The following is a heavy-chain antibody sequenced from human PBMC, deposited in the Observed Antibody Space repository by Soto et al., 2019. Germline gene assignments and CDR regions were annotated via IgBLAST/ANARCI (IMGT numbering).Heavy chain of an antibody. D-gene: IGHD6-13*01. V-gene: IGHV2-5*02. CDR2: IYWDDDK. CDR1: GFSLSTSGVG. J-gene: IGHJ4*02. Sequence: SGPTLVNPTQTLTLTCTFSGFSLSTSGVGVGWIRQPPGKALEWLALIYWDDDKRYSPSLKSRLTITKDTSKNQVVLTMTNMDPADTGTHYGARFRSTSSWYCFDCWGQGTLGTVSS. CDR3: ARFRSTSSWYCFDC.